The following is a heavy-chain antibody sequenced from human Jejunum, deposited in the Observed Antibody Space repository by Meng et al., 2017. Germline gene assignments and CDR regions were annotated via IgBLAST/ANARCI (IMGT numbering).Heavy chain of an antibody. J-gene: IGHJ4*02. CDR3: AEAWSGVS. Sequence: GGSLRLSCAASGFTFSTYWMHWFRQAPGKGLVWVSLINSDGSRTDYADSVKDRFTISRDNARNTLYLQMNSLRAEDTAVYYFAEAWSGVSWGQGTLVTVS. CDR2: INSDGSRT. V-gene: IGHV3-74*01. D-gene: IGHD3-3*01. CDR1: GFTFSTYW.